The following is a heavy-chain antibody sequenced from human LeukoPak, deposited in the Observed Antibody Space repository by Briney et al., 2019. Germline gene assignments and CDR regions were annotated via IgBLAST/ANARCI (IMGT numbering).Heavy chain of an antibody. Sequence: GGSLXLSCAASGFTFNNYAMXXXXXXPXXXXXXXXXISDXXXXTWXADXXXXXXXXXXXNSKSMVYLQMNSLRAEDLGVYYCAKKVADLSQVAFDMWGQGTMVTVSS. CDR2: ISDXXXXT. D-gene: IGHD2-15*01. J-gene: IGHJ3*02. CDR1: GFTFNNYA. CDR3: AKKVADLSQVAFDM. V-gene: IGHV3-23*01.